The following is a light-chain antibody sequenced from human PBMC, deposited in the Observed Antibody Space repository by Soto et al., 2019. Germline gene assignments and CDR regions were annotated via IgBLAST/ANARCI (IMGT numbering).Light chain of an antibody. J-gene: IGLJ3*02. CDR1: SSDVGGYNY. CDR2: EVS. CDR3: SSYAGSNNVV. Sequence: QSALTQPPSASGSPGQSVTISCTGTSSDVGGYNYVSWYQQRPGKAPKLMIYEVSERPSGVPDRCSGSKSGNTASLTVSGHQAEDEADYYCSSYAGSNNVVFGGGTKLTV. V-gene: IGLV2-8*01.